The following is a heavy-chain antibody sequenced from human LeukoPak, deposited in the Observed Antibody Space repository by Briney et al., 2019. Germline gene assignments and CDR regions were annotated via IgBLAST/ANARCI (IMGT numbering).Heavy chain of an antibody. D-gene: IGHD1-26*01. CDR3: ARASGSYYYYYMDV. V-gene: IGHV3-7*01. CDR1: GFTFSSYW. J-gene: IGHJ6*03. Sequence: PGGSLRLSCAASGFTFSSYWMSWVRQAPGKGLEWVANIKHDGSEDYYLDSVKGRFTISRDNAKSSMWLQMNSLRDEDTAVYYCARASGSYYYYYMDVWGKGTTVTISS. CDR2: IKHDGSED.